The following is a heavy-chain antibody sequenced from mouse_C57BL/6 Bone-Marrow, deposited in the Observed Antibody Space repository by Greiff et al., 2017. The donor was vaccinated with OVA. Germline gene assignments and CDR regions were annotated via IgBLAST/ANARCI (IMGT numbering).Heavy chain of an antibody. Sequence: VQLQQSGAELARPGASVKMSCKASGYTFTSYTMHWVKQRPGQGLEWIGYINPSSGYTKYNQKFKDKATLTADKSSSTAYMQLSSLTSEDSAVSYCAFYDYDYFDYWGQGTTLTVSS. CDR1: GYTFTSYT. J-gene: IGHJ2*01. V-gene: IGHV1-4*01. CDR3: AFYDYDYFDY. D-gene: IGHD2-4*01. CDR2: INPSSGYT.